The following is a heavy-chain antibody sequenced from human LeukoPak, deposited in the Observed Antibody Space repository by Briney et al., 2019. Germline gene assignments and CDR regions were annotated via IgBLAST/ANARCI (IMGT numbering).Heavy chain of an antibody. V-gene: IGHV3-53*01. CDR1: GFTVSSNY. Sequence: PGGSLRLSCAASGFTVSSNYMSWVRQAPGKGLEWVSVIYSGGNTYYADSVKGRFTISRDSSKSTLYLQMNSLRAEDTAVYYCAKFGYSSGWYFHFDYWGQGTLVTVSS. CDR2: IYSGGNT. D-gene: IGHD6-19*01. CDR3: AKFGYSSGWYFHFDY. J-gene: IGHJ4*02.